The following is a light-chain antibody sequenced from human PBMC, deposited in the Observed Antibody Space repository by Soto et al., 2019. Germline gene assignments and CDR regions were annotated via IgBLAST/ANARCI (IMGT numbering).Light chain of an antibody. CDR3: QQYDIWPPWT. CDR1: QSISSN. J-gene: IGKJ1*01. Sequence: ERVMTQSPATLSVSPGGTATLSCRASQSISSNLAWYQQQPGQAPRLLIYGASTRAAGITPRFGGSGSGTEFTLTIDSLQSEDFAVYYCQQYDIWPPWTFGQGTKLDIK. CDR2: GAS. V-gene: IGKV3-15*01.